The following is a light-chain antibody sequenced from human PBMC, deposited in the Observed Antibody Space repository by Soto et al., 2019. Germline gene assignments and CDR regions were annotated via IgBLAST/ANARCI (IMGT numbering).Light chain of an antibody. V-gene: IGKV3-20*01. CDR3: QQDGSSSGT. CDR2: GAS. CDR1: QSLTSSY. J-gene: IGKJ1*01. Sequence: DIMTKHSPGTLSASIGETATISCRASQSLTSSYLAWYQQKPGQAPRLLIYGASSRDTGIPDRFSGSGSGTDFTLTISRLEPEDFAVYYCQQDGSSSGTFGQGTKVDVK.